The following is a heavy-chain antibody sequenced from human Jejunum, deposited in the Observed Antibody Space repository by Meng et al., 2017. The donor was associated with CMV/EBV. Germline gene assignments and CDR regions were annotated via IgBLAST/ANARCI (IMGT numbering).Heavy chain of an antibody. D-gene: IGHD1-26*01. CDR2: VDSYGGST. Sequence: FPFSTYWMHWVRQVPGEGLVWVSRVDSYGGSTTYADSVRGRFTISRDNAKNTLYLQMNSLRAEDTAVYYCASRVGVVGATHGAFDIWGQGTMVTVSS. CDR3: ASRVGVVGATHGAFDI. CDR1: FPFSTYW. V-gene: IGHV3-74*01. J-gene: IGHJ3*02.